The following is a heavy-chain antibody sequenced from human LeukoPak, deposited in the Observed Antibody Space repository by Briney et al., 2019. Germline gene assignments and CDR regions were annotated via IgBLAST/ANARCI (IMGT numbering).Heavy chain of an antibody. V-gene: IGHV4-59*01. Sequence: SETLSLTCTVPGGSISSYYWSWIRQPPGKGLEWIGYIYYSGSTNYNPSLKSRVTISVDTSKNQFSLKLSSVTAADTAVYYCARSSGSTYYYGMDVWGQGTTVTVSS. D-gene: IGHD2-2*01. CDR2: IYYSGST. CDR3: ARSSGSTYYYGMDV. CDR1: GGSISSYY. J-gene: IGHJ6*02.